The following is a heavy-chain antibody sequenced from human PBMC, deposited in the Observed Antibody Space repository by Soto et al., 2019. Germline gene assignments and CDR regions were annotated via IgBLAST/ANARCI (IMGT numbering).Heavy chain of an antibody. CDR2: IYHSGST. CDR3: ARDGGTADDNMD. Sequence: VTLSLTCAVWGGCICSTTSWRWVRQPPKKGLEWIGEIYHSGSTNYNPSLKSRVTILIDKSKNQFSLKLSSVTAADTAVYYCARDGGTADDNMDWGQGTLVTVSS. CDR1: GGCICSTTS. V-gene: IGHV4-4*02. D-gene: IGHD3-16*01. J-gene: IGHJ4*02.